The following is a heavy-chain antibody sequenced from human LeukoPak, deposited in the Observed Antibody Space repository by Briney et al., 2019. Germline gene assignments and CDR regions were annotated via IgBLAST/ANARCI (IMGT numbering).Heavy chain of an antibody. CDR1: GFTFDDYG. D-gene: IGHD6-13*01. Sequence: GGSLRLSCAASGFTFDDYGMNWVRQAPGKGLEWVAGINWNGGTTSYADSVKGRFTISRDNAKNSLSLQMNRLRAEDTALYYCARAESAGGYYYYYMDVWGEGTTVTISS. CDR3: ARAESAGGYYYYYMDV. V-gene: IGHV3-20*04. CDR2: INWNGGTT. J-gene: IGHJ6*03.